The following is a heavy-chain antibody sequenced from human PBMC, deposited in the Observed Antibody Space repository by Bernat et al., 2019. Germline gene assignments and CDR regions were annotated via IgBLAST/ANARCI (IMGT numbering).Heavy chain of an antibody. Sequence: QVQLVQSGAEVKKPGASVKVSCKASGYTFTSYGISWVRQAPGQGLEWMGWISAYNGNTNYAQKLQGRVTMATDTSPSAAYLELRGLRSDDTAGYYCARGKRGGAPFDYWGQGTLVTVAS. D-gene: IGHD3-10*01. CDR3: ARGKRGGAPFDY. CDR1: GYTFTSYG. V-gene: IGHV1-18*01. CDR2: ISAYNGNT. J-gene: IGHJ4*02.